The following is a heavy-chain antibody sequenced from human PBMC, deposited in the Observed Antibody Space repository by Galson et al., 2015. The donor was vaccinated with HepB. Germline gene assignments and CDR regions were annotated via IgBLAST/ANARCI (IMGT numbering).Heavy chain of an antibody. Sequence: SLRLSCAASGFTFSSYAMHWVRQAPGKGLEYVSAISSNGGSTYYADSVKGRFTISRDNSKNTLYLQMSSLRAEDTAVYYCVKGGYYYDSSGYYYVSRMRANTYYYGMDVWGQGTTVTVSS. D-gene: IGHD3-22*01. CDR3: VKGGYYYDSSGYYYVSRMRANTYYYGMDV. CDR1: GFTFSSYA. J-gene: IGHJ6*02. CDR2: ISSNGGST. V-gene: IGHV3-64D*06.